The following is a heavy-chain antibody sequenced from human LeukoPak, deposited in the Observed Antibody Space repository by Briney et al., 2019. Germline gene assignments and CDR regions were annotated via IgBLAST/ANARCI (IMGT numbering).Heavy chain of an antibody. Sequence: GGSLRLSCAASGFTFSSYSMNWVRQAPGKGLEWVSSISSSSSYIYYADSVKGRFTISRDNAKNSLYLQMNSLRAEDTAVYYCARVPDDILTGYYSRGRNPIDYWGQGTLVTVSS. CDR3: ARVPDDILTGYYSRGRNPIDY. CDR2: ISSSSSYI. D-gene: IGHD3-9*01. J-gene: IGHJ4*02. CDR1: GFTFSSYS. V-gene: IGHV3-21*01.